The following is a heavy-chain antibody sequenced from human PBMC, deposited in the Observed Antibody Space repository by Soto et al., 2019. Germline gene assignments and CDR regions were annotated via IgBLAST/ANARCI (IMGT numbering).Heavy chain of an antibody. V-gene: IGHV3-33*06. D-gene: IGHD3-3*01. CDR1: GFTFSDYY. J-gene: IGHJ6*02. CDR3: AKTYYDFWSGYQLDGMDV. CDR2: IWYDGSNK. Sequence: GGSLRLSCAASGFTFSDYYMSWIRQAPGKGLEWVAVIWYDGSNKYYADSVKGRFTISRDNSKNTLYLQMNSLRAEDTAVYYCAKTYYDFWSGYQLDGMDVWGQGTTVTVSS.